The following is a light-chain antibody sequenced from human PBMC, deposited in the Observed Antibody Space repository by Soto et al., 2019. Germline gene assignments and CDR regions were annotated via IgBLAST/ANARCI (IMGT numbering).Light chain of an antibody. CDR2: AAS. Sequence: DIQMTQSPSSLSASVGDRVTITCRASQSISTYLNWYQQKPGKAPKLLIYAASSLQSGVPSRFNGSGSGTDFTLTISSLQPEDFAIYSFQQSYSTPFTFGPGTKVDIK. V-gene: IGKV1-39*01. CDR3: QQSYSTPFT. J-gene: IGKJ3*01. CDR1: QSISTY.